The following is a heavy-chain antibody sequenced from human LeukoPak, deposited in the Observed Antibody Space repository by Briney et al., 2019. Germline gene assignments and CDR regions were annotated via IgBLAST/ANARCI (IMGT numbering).Heavy chain of an antibody. J-gene: IGHJ4*02. CDR2: IYYSGST. CDR1: GGSMYTYY. D-gene: IGHD4-23*01. Sequence: KPSVTLSLTCTVSGGSMYTYYWSWIRQPPGKGLEWIGYIYYSGSTDSNPSLKRRVTISVDTSKNQFSLKLSSVTAADTAVYYCAGAGAQRSIWNNYLNSIDYWGQGTLVTV. CDR3: AGAGAQRSIWNNYLNSIDY. V-gene: IGHV4-59*01.